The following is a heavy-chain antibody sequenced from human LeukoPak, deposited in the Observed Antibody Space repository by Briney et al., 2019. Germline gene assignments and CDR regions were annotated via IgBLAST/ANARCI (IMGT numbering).Heavy chain of an antibody. CDR2: IYYSGGN. CDR3: ARFSKGMQPLRNYYGSGKAFDY. J-gene: IGHJ4*02. V-gene: IGHV4-39*07. D-gene: IGHD3-10*01. Sequence: PSETLSLTCTVSGGSISSSGYYWGWIRQPPGKGLEWIGSIYYSGGNYYNPSLNSRVTISVDTSKNQFSLRLSSVTAADTAVYYCARFSKGMQPLRNYYGSGKAFDYWGQGTLVTVSS. CDR1: GGSISSSGYY.